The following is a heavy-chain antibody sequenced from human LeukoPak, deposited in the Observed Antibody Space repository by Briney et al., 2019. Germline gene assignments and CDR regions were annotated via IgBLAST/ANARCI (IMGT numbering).Heavy chain of an antibody. CDR2: ISGYSGNT. CDR3: ARSPRDIVVVPTDDAFDI. J-gene: IGHJ3*02. CDR1: GYTFTAYG. V-gene: IGHV1-18*01. D-gene: IGHD2-2*01. Sequence: ASVKVSCKASGYTFTAYGINWVRQAPGQGLEWMGWISGYSGNTHYAQKLQGRVSMTTDTSASTAYMELRSLRSDDTAVYYCARSPRDIVVVPTDDAFDIWGQGTMVTVSS.